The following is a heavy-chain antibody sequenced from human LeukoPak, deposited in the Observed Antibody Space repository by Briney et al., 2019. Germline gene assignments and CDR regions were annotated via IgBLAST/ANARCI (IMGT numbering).Heavy chain of an antibody. V-gene: IGHV1-46*01. D-gene: IGHD3-22*01. CDR1: GYTFTSYY. CDR2: VKPSGGST. CDR3: AREYDSSGYYERYYYYYGMDV. J-gene: IGHJ6*02. Sequence: ASVKGSCKASGYTFTSYYMHWVRHAPGQGLEWMGIVKPSGGSTSYAQKFQARVTMTRDTSTSTVYMELSSLRSEDTAVYYCAREYDSSGYYERYYYYYGMDVWGQGTTVTVSS.